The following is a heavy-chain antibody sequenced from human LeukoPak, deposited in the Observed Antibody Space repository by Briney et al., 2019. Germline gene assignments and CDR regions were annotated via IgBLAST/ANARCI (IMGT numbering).Heavy chain of an antibody. CDR2: INPDGSTT. CDR3: VRIATVTTPDY. CDR1: GFTFSTYW. Sequence: PGGSLRLSCAASGFTFSTYWMHWVRQPLGKGLAWVSRINPDGSTTNYADSVKGRFTISRDNAKNTLYLQMNSLTVEDTAVYYCVRIATVTTPDYWGQGTLVTVSS. D-gene: IGHD4-17*01. V-gene: IGHV3-74*01. J-gene: IGHJ4*02.